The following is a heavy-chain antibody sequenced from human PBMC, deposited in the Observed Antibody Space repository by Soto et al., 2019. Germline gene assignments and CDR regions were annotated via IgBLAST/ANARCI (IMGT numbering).Heavy chain of an antibody. CDR3: ARGGSGRSQD. Sequence: PGGSLRLSCAASGLTFTDYYMSWIRQAPGKGLEWVSYISISGSTIDYADSVKGRFSVSRDNAKNSLYLRMNSLRVEDTAVYYCARGGSGRSQDWGQGTLVTVSS. CDR2: ISISGSTI. V-gene: IGHV3-11*01. D-gene: IGHD6-25*01. J-gene: IGHJ4*02. CDR1: GLTFTDYY.